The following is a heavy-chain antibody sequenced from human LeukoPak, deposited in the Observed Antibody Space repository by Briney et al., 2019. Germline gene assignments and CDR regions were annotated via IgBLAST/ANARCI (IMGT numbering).Heavy chain of an antibody. V-gene: IGHV4-59*01. CDR1: GGSISSYY. Sequence: SETLSLTCTVSGGSISSYYWSWIRQPPGKGLEWIGYIYYSGSTNYNPSLKSRVTISVDTSKNQFSLKLSSVTAADTAVYYCARFRRYFDWLLDYWGQGTLVTVSS. CDR2: IYYSGST. D-gene: IGHD3-9*01. J-gene: IGHJ4*02. CDR3: ARFRRYFDWLLDY.